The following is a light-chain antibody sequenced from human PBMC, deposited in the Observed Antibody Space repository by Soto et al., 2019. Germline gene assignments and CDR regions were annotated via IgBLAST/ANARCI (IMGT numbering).Light chain of an antibody. J-gene: IGKJ1*01. V-gene: IGKV3-15*01. CDR3: QQYNSYSWT. Sequence: EIVMTQSPATLSVSPGERATLSCRASQSVSSNLAWYQQKPGQAPRLLIYGASTRATGIPARFSGSGSGTEFTLIISSLQPDDFATYYCQQYNSYSWTFGQGTKVDIK. CDR2: GAS. CDR1: QSVSSN.